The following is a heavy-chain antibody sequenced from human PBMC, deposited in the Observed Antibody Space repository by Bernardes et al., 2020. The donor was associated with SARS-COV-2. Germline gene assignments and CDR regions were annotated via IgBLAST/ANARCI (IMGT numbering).Heavy chain of an antibody. Sequence: ETLSLTCIVSGGAISNFGYYWGWVLQPPGKGLEWISQISSSSSRIYYADSVKGRFTISRDNAKTSLFLQMDSLRIEDTGVYYCVTDGGYYGMDVWGQGTTVTV. CDR2: ISSSSSRI. CDR3: VTDGGYYGMDV. CDR1: GGAISNFGYY. J-gene: IGHJ6*02. D-gene: IGHD3-10*01. V-gene: IGHV3-48*01.